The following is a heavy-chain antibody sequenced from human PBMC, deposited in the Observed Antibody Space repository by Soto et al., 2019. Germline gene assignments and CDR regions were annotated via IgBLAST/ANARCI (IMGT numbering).Heavy chain of an antibody. Sequence: GGSLRLSCAASGFTFSSYAMSWVRQAPGKGLEWVSALSGSGISTYYADTVKGRFTISRDNSRNTLYLQMNSLRAEDTAVYYCAKTSMYYDFWSGYSGYFDYWGQGTLVTVSS. CDR2: LSGSGIST. J-gene: IGHJ4*02. CDR3: AKTSMYYDFWSGYSGYFDY. V-gene: IGHV3-23*01. D-gene: IGHD3-3*01. CDR1: GFTFSSYA.